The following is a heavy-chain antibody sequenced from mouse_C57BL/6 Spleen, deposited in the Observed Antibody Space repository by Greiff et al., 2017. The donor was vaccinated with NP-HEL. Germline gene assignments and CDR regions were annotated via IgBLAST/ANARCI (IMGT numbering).Heavy chain of an antibody. V-gene: IGHV1-42*01. J-gene: IGHJ1*03. CDR2: INPSTGGT. CDR3: ARVYFDV. CDR1: GYSFTGYY. Sequence: EVQLQQSGPELVKPGASVKISCKASGYSFTGYYMNWVKQSPEKSLEWIGEINPSTGGTTYNQKFKAKATLTVDKSSSTAYMQLKSLTSEDSAVYYCARVYFDVWGTGTTVTVSS.